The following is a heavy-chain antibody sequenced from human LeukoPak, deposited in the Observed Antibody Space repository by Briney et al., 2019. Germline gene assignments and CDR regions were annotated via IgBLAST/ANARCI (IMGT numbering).Heavy chain of an antibody. Sequence: AGSLRLSCAASGFTFDDYGLSWVRHAPGKGLEGVSGLNWNGGSTGYADSVKGRFTISRDNSKNSLYLQMNSLRTEDTALYDCGKDGCSRGSCPIDYWGQGTLVTVSS. CDR2: LNWNGGST. D-gene: IGHD2-15*01. CDR3: GKDGCSRGSCPIDY. J-gene: IGHJ4*02. V-gene: IGHV3-20*01. CDR1: GFTFDDYG.